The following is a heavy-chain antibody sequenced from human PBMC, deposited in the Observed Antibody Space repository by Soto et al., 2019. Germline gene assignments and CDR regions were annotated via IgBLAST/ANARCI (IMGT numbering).Heavy chain of an antibody. J-gene: IGHJ6*03. CDR2: INPNNGDT. V-gene: IGHV1-18*01. CDR1: GYTFTDYL. CDR3: SRGNKDVNYTYYYYMDV. Sequence: QVQLVQSGAEVKKPGASVRLSCKASGYTFTDYLITWVRQAPGQGLEWMGWINPNNGDTNYAQKAQGRVTLTTDTSSNTAYLNLRGLRSDDTAVYYCSRGNKDVNYTYYYYMDVWGKGTAVTVSS.